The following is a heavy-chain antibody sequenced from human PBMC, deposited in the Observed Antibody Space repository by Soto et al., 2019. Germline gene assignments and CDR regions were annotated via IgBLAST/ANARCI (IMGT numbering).Heavy chain of an antibody. CDR3: AKEVGFLEWYDY. CDR2: ISGSGGST. Sequence: EVQLLESGGGLVQPGGSLRLSCAASVFNFSSYAMSWVRQAPGKGLEWVSAISGSGGSTYYADSVKGRFTISRDNSKNTLYLQMNSLRAEDTAVYYCAKEVGFLEWYDYWGQGTLVTVSS. D-gene: IGHD3-3*01. CDR1: VFNFSSYA. V-gene: IGHV3-23*01. J-gene: IGHJ4*02.